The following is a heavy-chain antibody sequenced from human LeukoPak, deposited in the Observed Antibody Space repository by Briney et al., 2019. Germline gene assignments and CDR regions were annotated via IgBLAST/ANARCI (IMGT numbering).Heavy chain of an antibody. Sequence: GGSLRLSCSASGFPFSSYAMHWVRQAPGKGLEWVSTISGSGDSTYYADSVKGRFTISRDNSKNTLLLQMNSLRAEDTAVYYCAKGGAGYCSSTSCLYYFDYWGQGTLVTVST. J-gene: IGHJ4*02. CDR1: GFPFSSYA. V-gene: IGHV3-23*01. CDR2: ISGSGDST. D-gene: IGHD2-2*01. CDR3: AKGGAGYCSSTSCLYYFDY.